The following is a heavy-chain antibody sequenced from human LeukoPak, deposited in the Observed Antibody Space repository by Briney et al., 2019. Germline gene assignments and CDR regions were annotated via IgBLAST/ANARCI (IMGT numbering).Heavy chain of an antibody. D-gene: IGHD3/OR15-3a*01. CDR1: GYTFTGYY. Sequence: ASVKVPCKASGYTFTGYYMHWVRQAPGQGLEWMGWINPNSGGTNYAQKFQGRVTMTRDTSISTAYMELSRLRSDDTAVYYCASGDGLVISFGIWSPSYQWDYWGQGTLVTVSS. CDR2: INPNSGGT. V-gene: IGHV1-2*02. J-gene: IGHJ4*02. CDR3: ASGDGLVISFGIWSPSYQWDY.